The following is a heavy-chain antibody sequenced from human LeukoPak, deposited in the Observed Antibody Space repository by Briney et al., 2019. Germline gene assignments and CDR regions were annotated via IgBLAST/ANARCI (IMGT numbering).Heavy chain of an antibody. CDR2: ISGSGGST. CDR3: AKRSGSYPYYFDY. CDR1: GFTFSSYA. D-gene: IGHD1-26*01. Sequence: TGGSLRLSCAASGFTFSSYAMSWVRQAPGKGLEWVSAISGSGGSTYYADSVKGRFTISRDNSKNTLYLQMNSLRAEDTAVYYCAKRSGSYPYYFDYWGQGTLVTVSS. J-gene: IGHJ4*02. V-gene: IGHV3-23*01.